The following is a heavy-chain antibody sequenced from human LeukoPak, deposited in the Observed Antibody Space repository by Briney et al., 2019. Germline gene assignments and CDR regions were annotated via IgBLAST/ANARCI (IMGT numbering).Heavy chain of an antibody. CDR1: GYISANYW. CDR2: IYPGDSDI. J-gene: IGHJ4*02. V-gene: IGHV5-51*01. Sequence: GESPKISCKGSGYISANYWIGWVRKMPGKGLEWMGIIYPGDSDIRYSPSFEGRVTISADKSVTTAYLEWNSLKASDTALYYCVRQGLQSGTYPAYWGPGTLVTVSS. CDR3: VRQGLQSGTYPAY. D-gene: IGHD1-26*01.